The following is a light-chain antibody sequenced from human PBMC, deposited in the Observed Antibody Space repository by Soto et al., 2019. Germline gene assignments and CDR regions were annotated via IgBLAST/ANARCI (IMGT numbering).Light chain of an antibody. CDR1: QSISNL. CDR3: QRYKPYPLT. CDR2: KAS. V-gene: IGKV1-5*03. J-gene: IGKJ5*01. Sequence: DIQMTQSPSTLSASVGDRVTITCRASQSISNLLAWYQQKPGKAPNLLIYKASSSESEVPSRFSGSGSGTESTLTISSMQLIDFATSYYQRYKPYPLTFGQGTRLEIK.